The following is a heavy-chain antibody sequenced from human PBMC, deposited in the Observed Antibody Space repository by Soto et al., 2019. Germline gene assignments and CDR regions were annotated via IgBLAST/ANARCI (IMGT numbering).Heavy chain of an antibody. CDR2: ISSNSANI. CDR1: GFRLDDYV. V-gene: IGHV3-9*01. D-gene: IGHD2-21*01. Sequence: QPGRCLRLPGEGSGFRLDDYVMHWVRQAPGKGLEWVSGISSNSANIEYADSVKGRFTISRDNAKNSLYLQMISLRVEDTAFYYCAKAYCDGDCYTWRGYFHNWGQGTLVTVSS. J-gene: IGHJ1*01. CDR3: AKAYCDGDCYTWRGYFHN.